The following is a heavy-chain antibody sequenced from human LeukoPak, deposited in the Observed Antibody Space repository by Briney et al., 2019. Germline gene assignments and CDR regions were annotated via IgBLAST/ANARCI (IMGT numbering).Heavy chain of an antibody. CDR3: ARVFIMGLLRRAMDV. D-gene: IGHD3-10*01. J-gene: IGHJ6*02. V-gene: IGHV4-39*07. CDR2: IYYSGST. Sequence: SETLSLTCTVSGGSISSSSYYWGWIRQPPGKGLEWIGSIYYSGSTNYNPSLKSRVTISVDTSKNQFSLKLSSVTAADTAVYYCARVFIMGLLRRAMDVWGQGTTVTVSS. CDR1: GGSISSSSYY.